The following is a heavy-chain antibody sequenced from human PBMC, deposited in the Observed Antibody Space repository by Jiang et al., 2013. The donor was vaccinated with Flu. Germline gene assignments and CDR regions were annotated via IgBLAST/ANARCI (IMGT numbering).Heavy chain of an antibody. CDR1: GGSISSSNW. CDR2: IYHSGST. J-gene: IGHJ6*02. D-gene: IGHD1-26*01. CDR3: ARDMGSASSDYYYYGMDV. Sequence: GTLSLTCAVSGGSISSSNWWSWVRQPPGKGLEWIGKIYHSGSTNYNPSLKSRVTISVDKSKNQFSLKVSSVTAADTAVYYCARDMGSASSDYYYYGMDVWGQGTTVTVSS. V-gene: IGHV4-4*02.